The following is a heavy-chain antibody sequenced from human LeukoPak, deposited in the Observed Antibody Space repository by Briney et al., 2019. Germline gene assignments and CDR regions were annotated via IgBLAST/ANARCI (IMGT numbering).Heavy chain of an antibody. Sequence: PSETLSLTCTVSGGSISSYYWSWIRQPAGKGLEWIGRIYTSGSTNYNPSLKSRVTMSVDTSKNQFSLKLSSVTAADTAVYYCAREISSTSYLRGSDYWGQGTLVTVSS. J-gene: IGHJ4*02. D-gene: IGHD2-2*01. CDR2: IYTSGST. CDR3: AREISSTSYLRGSDY. V-gene: IGHV4-4*07. CDR1: GGSISSYY.